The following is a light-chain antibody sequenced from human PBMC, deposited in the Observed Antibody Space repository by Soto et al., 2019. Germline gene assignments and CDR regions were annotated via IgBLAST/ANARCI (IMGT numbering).Light chain of an antibody. V-gene: IGLV1-40*01. Sequence: QSVLTQPPSVSGAPGQRVTISCTGSSSNIGAGYDLHWYQQLPGTAPKLLIYDDNNRPSGVPDRFSGSKSGTSAFLAITGLQAEDEADYYCQSYDSSLSGYVFGTGTKVTVL. CDR3: QSYDSSLSGYV. CDR1: SSNIGAGYD. CDR2: DDN. J-gene: IGLJ1*01.